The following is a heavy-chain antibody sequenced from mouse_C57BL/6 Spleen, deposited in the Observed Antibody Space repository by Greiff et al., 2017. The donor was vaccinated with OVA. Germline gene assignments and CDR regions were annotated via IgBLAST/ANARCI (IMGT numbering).Heavy chain of an antibody. D-gene: IGHD1-3*01. Sequence: VKLVESGAELVRPGASVTLSCKASGYTFTDYEMHWVKQTPVHGLAWIGAINPETGGTAYNQKFKGKAILTADKSSSTAYMALRSLTSEDSAVYYCTELKAYWGQGTLVTVSA. V-gene: IGHV1-15*01. CDR1: GYTFTDYE. CDR3: TELKAY. CDR2: INPETGGT. J-gene: IGHJ3*01.